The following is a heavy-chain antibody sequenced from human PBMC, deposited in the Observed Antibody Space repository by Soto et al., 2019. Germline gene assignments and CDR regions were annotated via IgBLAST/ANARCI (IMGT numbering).Heavy chain of an antibody. CDR2: LSRGGGTT. J-gene: IGHJ3*01. D-gene: IGHD3-3*01. CDR1: GFTFSSHG. V-gene: IGHV3-23*01. CDR3: AQDGHYRPDGFDV. Sequence: EAQLLESGGDWAQPGGSLRLSCAASGFTFSSHGMSWVRQAPGRGLECIAGLSRGGGTTYYVDSVKCRFTISRDNSKNPMDLIMNSLKVEDTAMYYCAQDGHYRPDGFDVWSQGTMDTVSS.